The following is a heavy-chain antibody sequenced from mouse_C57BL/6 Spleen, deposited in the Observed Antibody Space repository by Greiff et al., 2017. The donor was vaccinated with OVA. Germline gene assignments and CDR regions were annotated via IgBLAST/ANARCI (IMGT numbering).Heavy chain of an antibody. CDR2: IDPSDSYT. CDR1: GYTFTSYW. D-gene: IGHD4-1*02. Sequence: QVQLQQSGAELVKPGASVKLSCKASGYTFTSYWMQWVKQRPGQGLEWIGEIDPSDSYTNYNQKFKGKATLTVDTSSSTAYMQLSSLTSEDSAVYYCARTIGNYFDYWGQGTTLTVSS. V-gene: IGHV1-50*01. J-gene: IGHJ2*01. CDR3: ARTIGNYFDY.